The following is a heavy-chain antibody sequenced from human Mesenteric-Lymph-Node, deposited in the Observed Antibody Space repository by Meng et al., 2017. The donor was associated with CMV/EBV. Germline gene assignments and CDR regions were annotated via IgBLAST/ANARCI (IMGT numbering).Heavy chain of an antibody. D-gene: IGHD3-10*01. CDR3: VRDLNFYGSGSPSDT. CDR2: IIPMFDTP. J-gene: IGHJ5*02. CDR1: AVTFNSNG. V-gene: IGHV1-69*01. Sequence: SAVTFNSNGIHWVRQAPGQGPEWMGGIIPMFDTPNYAQKFQGRVTITADESTNTAYMELTSLTSEDTAVYYCVRDLNFYGSGSPSDTWGQGTLVTVSS.